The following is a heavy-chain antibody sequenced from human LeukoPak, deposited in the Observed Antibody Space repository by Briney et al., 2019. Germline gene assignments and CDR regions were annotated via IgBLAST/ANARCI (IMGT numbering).Heavy chain of an antibody. D-gene: IGHD3-10*01. V-gene: IGHV4-59*08. CDR3: ASAVRRYYGPYYYYYGMDV. J-gene: IGHJ6*02. CDR2: IYYSGST. CDR1: GGSISSYY. Sequence: SETLSLTCTVSGGSISSYYWSWIRQPPGKGLEWIGYIYYSGSTNYNPSLKGRVTISVDTSKNQFSLKLSSVTAADTAVYYCASAVRRYYGPYYYYYGMDVWGQGTTVTVSS.